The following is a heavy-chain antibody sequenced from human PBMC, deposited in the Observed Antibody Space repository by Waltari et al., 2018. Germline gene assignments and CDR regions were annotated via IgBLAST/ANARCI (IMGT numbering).Heavy chain of an antibody. Sequence: QLRLQQSGPALVTPSETLSPTCTAPGGSISSHYWNWIRQPPGKGLEWSGYIYYSGSTNYNPSHKRRVTISVDTSKNQCSLKLSSVTAADKAVYYGARKAPGSTDAFDIWGQGTMVTVSS. V-gene: IGHV4-59*11. CDR2: IYYSGST. D-gene: IGHD2-15*01. CDR3: ARKAPGSTDAFDI. J-gene: IGHJ3*02. CDR1: GGSISSHY.